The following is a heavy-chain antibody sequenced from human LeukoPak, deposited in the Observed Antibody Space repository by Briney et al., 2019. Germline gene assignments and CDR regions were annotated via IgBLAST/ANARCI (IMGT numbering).Heavy chain of an antibody. V-gene: IGHV4-59*08. D-gene: IGHD1-14*01. CDR3: ARHHRGQGDY. Sequence: SETLSLTCTVSGGSISSYYWSWIRQPPGKGLEWIGYIYYSGSTNYNPSLKSRVTISVDTSKNQFSPKLSSVTAADTAVYYCARHHRGQGDYWGQGTLVTVSS. CDR1: GGSISSYY. CDR2: IYYSGST. J-gene: IGHJ4*02.